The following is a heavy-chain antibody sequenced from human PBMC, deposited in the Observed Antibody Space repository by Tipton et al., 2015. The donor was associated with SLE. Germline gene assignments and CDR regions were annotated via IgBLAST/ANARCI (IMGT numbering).Heavy chain of an antibody. Sequence: TLSLTCTVSGGSISSYYWSWIRQPPGKGLEWIGYTYYSGSTNYNPSLKSRVTISVDTSKNQFSLKLSSVTAADTAVYYCARQGQQLVRPYYYGMDVWGQGP. CDR3: ARQGQQLVRPYYYGMDV. J-gene: IGHJ6*02. D-gene: IGHD6-13*01. CDR1: GGSISSYY. V-gene: IGHV4-59*08. CDR2: TYYSGST.